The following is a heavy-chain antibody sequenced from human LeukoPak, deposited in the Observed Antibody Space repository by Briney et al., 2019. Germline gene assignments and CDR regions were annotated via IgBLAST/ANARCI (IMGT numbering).Heavy chain of an antibody. CDR1: GFTFSSYA. D-gene: IGHD3-10*01. CDR2: ISYDGSNK. J-gene: IGHJ4*01. CDR3: ATYGSGSGTFFDS. V-gene: IGHV3-30-3*01. Sequence: PGRSLSLSCAASGFTFSSYAMHWVRQAPGKGLEWVAVISYDGSNKYYADSVKGRFTISRDNAKNSLYLQMNSLRAEDTALYYCATYGSGSGTFFDSWGQGTLVTVSS.